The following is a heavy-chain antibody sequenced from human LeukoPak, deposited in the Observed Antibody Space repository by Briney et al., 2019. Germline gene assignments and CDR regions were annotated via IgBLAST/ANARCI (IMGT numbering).Heavy chain of an antibody. CDR3: ARHGHIHKNDY. D-gene: IGHD2-21*01. V-gene: IGHV4-34*01. CDR1: GGSFSGYY. CDR2: INHSGST. Sequence: SETLSLTCAVYGGSFSGYYWSWIRQPPGKGLEWIGEINHSGSTNYNPSLKSRVTISVDTSKNQFSLKLSSVTAADTAVYYCARHGHIHKNDYWGQGTLVTVSS. J-gene: IGHJ4*02.